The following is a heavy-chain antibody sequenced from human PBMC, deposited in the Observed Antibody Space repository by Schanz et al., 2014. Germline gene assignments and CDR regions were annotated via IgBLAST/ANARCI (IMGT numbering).Heavy chain of an antibody. CDR1: GFTFSNYG. J-gene: IGHJ3*02. D-gene: IGHD4-17*01. Sequence: QVQLVESGGGVVRPGRSLRLSCAASGFTFSNYGMHWVRQAPGKGLEWVAVISYDGSDKFYADSVKGRFTISRDNSKNTLSLQMNSLRAEDTALYYCAKDPHKDYGGKPQALDIWGQGTMVTVSS. CDR2: ISYDGSDK. CDR3: AKDPHKDYGGKPQALDI. V-gene: IGHV3-30*18.